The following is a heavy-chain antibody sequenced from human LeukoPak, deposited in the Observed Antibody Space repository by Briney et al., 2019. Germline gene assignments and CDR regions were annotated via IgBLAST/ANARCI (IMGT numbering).Heavy chain of an antibody. Sequence: ASVKVSFKASGYTFTCYYMHWVRQARAKGREGMGCINPNSGGTNYAQKFQGRVTMTRDTSISTAYMELSRLRSDDTAVYYCARGRSEWLSDAFDIWGQGTMVTVSS. CDR1: GYTFTCYY. D-gene: IGHD3-3*01. CDR2: INPNSGGT. CDR3: ARGRSEWLSDAFDI. J-gene: IGHJ3*02. V-gene: IGHV1-2*02.